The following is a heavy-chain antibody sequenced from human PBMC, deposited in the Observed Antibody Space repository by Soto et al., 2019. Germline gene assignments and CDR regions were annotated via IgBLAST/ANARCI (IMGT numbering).Heavy chain of an antibody. CDR1: GGSISSYY. J-gene: IGHJ4*02. CDR3: ARASSWEPLSTDY. CDR2: IYYSGST. D-gene: IGHD1-26*01. V-gene: IGHV4-59*01. Sequence: QVQLQESGPGLVKPSETLSLTCTVSGGSISSYYWSWIRQPPGKGLEWIGYIYYSGSTNYNPSLKSRVTISVDTSKNQFSLKLSSVTAADTAVYYCARASSWEPLSTDYWGQGTLVTVSS.